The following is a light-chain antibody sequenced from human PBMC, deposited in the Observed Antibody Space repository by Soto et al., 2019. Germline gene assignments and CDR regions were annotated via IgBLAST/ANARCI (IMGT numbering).Light chain of an antibody. V-gene: IGKV1-5*03. CDR2: KAS. CDR1: QSISSW. CDR3: QQYNSYRT. J-gene: IGKJ5*01. Sequence: DIQTTQSPSTLSGSVGDRVTITFRASQSISSWLAWYQQKPGKAPKLLIYKASSLESGVPSRFSGSGSGTEFTLTISSLQPDDFATYYCQQYNSYRTFGQGTRLEIK.